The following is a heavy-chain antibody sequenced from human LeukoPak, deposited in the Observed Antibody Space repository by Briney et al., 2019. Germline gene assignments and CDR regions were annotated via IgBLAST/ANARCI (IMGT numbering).Heavy chain of an antibody. V-gene: IGHV3-11*01. Sequence: GGSLRLSCAASGFTFSDYYMSWIRQAPGKGLEWVSHMSNSGGTIYYADSVMGRFTVSRDNAKNSLYLQMNSLRAEDTAVYYCARVLRYCSGGNCYSGGLGYMDVWGKGTTVTISS. CDR3: ARVLRYCSGGNCYSGGLGYMDV. D-gene: IGHD2-15*01. J-gene: IGHJ6*03. CDR2: MSNSGGTI. CDR1: GFTFSDYY.